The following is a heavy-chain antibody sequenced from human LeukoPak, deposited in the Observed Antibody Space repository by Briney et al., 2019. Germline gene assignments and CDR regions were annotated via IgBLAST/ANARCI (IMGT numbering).Heavy chain of an antibody. CDR1: GGSISSYY. V-gene: IGHV4-59*01. D-gene: IGHD6-13*01. Sequence: SETLSLTCTVSGGSISSYYWRWIRQPPGQGLEWIGYIYYSGSTNYNPSLKSRVTISVDTSKNQFSLKLSSVTAADTAVYYCARAAAADWIDYWGQGTLVTVSS. CDR2: IYYSGST. CDR3: ARAAAADWIDY. J-gene: IGHJ4*02.